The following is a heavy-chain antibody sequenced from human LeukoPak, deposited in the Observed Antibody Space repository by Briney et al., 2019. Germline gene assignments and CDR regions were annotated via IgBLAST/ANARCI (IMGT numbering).Heavy chain of an antibody. D-gene: IGHD3-22*01. CDR1: GFTFSSYA. Sequence: AGGSLRLSCAASGFTFSSYAMHWVRQAPGKGLEWVAVISYDGSNKYYADSVKGRFTISRDNSKNSLYLQMNSLRAEDTAVYYCARGTTSSGSYYFDYWGQGTLVTVSS. CDR2: ISYDGSNK. CDR3: ARGTTSSGSYYFDY. V-gene: IGHV3-30-3*01. J-gene: IGHJ4*02.